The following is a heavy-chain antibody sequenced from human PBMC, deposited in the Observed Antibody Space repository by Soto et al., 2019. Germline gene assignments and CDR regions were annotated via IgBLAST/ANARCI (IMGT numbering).Heavy chain of an antibody. CDR3: ATVSAGTTFDYYYGMYV. V-gene: IGHV1-24*01. J-gene: IGHJ6*02. CDR2: FDPEDGET. Sequence: ASVKVSCKVSGYTLTELSMHWVRQAPGKGLEWMGGFDPEDGETIYAQKFQGRVTMTEDTSTDTAYMELSSLRSEDTAVYYCATVSAGTTFDYYYGMYVWGQGTTVTVSS. CDR1: GYTLTELS. D-gene: IGHD1-1*01.